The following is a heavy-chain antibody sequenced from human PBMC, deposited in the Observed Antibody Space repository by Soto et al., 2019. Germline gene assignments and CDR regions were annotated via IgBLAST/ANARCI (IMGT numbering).Heavy chain of an antibody. D-gene: IGHD2-15*01. CDR1: GYTFTSYY. CDR3: AGVYCSGGSCYGIDY. Sequence: QVQLVQSGAEVKKPGASVKVSCKASGYTFTSYYVHWVRQAPGQGLEWMGIINPGGGTSYAQKFQGRVTMTRDTSTSTVYMELSSLRFEDTAVYYCAGVYCSGGSCYGIDYWGQGTLVTVSS. V-gene: IGHV1-46*01. J-gene: IGHJ4*02. CDR2: INPGGGT.